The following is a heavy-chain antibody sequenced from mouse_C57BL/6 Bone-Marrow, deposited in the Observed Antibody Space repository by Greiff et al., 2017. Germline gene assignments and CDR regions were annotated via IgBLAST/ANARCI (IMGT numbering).Heavy chain of an antibody. J-gene: IGHJ2*01. Sequence: EVQVVESGGDLVKPGGSLKLSCAASGFTFSSYGMSWVRQTPDKRLEWVATISSGGSYTYYPDSVKGRFTISRDNAKNTLYLQMSSLKSEDTAMYYCARHVTSPLYYFDYWGQGTTLTVSS. CDR1: GFTFSSYG. D-gene: IGHD2-12*01. CDR3: ARHVTSPLYYFDY. CDR2: ISSGGSYT. V-gene: IGHV5-6*01.